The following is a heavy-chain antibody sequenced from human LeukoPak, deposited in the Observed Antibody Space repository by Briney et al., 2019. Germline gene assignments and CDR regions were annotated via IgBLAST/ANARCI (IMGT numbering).Heavy chain of an antibody. CDR3: ARASFQRWLQLGGD. D-gene: IGHD5-24*01. V-gene: IGHV3-48*02. J-gene: IGHJ4*02. Sequence: GGSLRLSCTASGFTFSTYSMNWVRQAPGKGLEWVSYISSSSSTIYYADSVKGRFAISRDNAKNSLYLQMNSLRDEDTAVYYCARASFQRWLQLGGDWGQGALVTVSS. CDR2: ISSSSSTI. CDR1: GFTFSTYS.